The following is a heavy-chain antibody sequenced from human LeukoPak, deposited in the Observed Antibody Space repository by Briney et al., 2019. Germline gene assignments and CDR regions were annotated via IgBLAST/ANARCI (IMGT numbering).Heavy chain of an antibody. CDR2: IKSKTDGETT. Sequence: GGSLRLSCAASGFTFSNAWMSWVRQAPGKGLEWVGRIKSKTDGETTDYAAPVKGRFTISRDDSKNTLYLQMNSLKTEDTAVYYCTTTIYDSSGYYYYYYYMDVWGKGTTVTVSS. J-gene: IGHJ6*03. V-gene: IGHV3-15*01. CDR3: TTTIYDSSGYYYYYYYMDV. D-gene: IGHD3-22*01. CDR1: GFTFSNAW.